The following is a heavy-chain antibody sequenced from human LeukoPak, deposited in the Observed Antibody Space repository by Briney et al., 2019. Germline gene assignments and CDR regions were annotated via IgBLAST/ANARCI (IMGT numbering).Heavy chain of an antibody. J-gene: IGHJ4*02. CDR3: ARERVEMATIGEGYDY. V-gene: IGHV1-24*01. CDR1: GYTLTELS. CDR2: FDPEDGET. Sequence: ASVKVSCKVSGYTLTELSMHWVRQAPGKGLEWMGGFDPEDGETIYAQKFQGRVTMTRDTSISTAYMELSRLRSDDTAVYYCARERVEMATIGEGYDYWGQGTLVTVSS. D-gene: IGHD5-24*01.